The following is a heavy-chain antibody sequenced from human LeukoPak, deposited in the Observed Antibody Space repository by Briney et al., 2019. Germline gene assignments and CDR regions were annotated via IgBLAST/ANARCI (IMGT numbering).Heavy chain of an antibody. CDR2: IYYSGST. D-gene: IGHD3-10*01. V-gene: IGHV4-31*03. J-gene: IGHJ4*02. CDR1: AGSISSSGSD. Sequence: SLSLTCTVAAGSISSSGSDWSCIRQHPGKGLEWTVYIYYSGSTYYNPTLKSRVTISVDTSKNQFSLKLSSVTAADTAVYYCARESLGFGEYKYFDYWGQGTLVTVSS. CDR3: ARESLGFGEYKYFDY.